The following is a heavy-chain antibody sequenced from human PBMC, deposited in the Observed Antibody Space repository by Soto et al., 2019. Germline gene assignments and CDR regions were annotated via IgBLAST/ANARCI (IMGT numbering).Heavy chain of an antibody. CDR1: GFTFSSYG. D-gene: IGHD2-2*01. CDR3: ARVFGPPTTRYCSSTSCYYYYYGMDV. Sequence: GGSLRLSCAASGFTFSSYGMHWVRQAPGKGLEWVAVIWYDGSNKYYADSVKGRFTVSRDNSKNTLYLQMNSLRAEDTAVYYCARVFGPPTTRYCSSTSCYYYYYGMDVWGQGTTVTVSS. V-gene: IGHV3-33*01. J-gene: IGHJ6*02. CDR2: IWYDGSNK.